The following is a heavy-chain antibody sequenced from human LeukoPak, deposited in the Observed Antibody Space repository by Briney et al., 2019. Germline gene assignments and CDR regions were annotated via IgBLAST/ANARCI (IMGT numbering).Heavy chain of an antibody. Sequence: SETLSLTCTVSGGSISGYYWSWIRQPPGKGLEWIGYIYYSGSTNYNPSLKSRVTISVDTSKNQFSLKLSSVTAADTAVYYCARGGGGPYSSGWHFDYWGQGTLVTISS. CDR2: IYYSGST. J-gene: IGHJ4*02. D-gene: IGHD6-19*01. V-gene: IGHV4-59*01. CDR3: ARGGGGPYSSGWHFDY. CDR1: GGSISGYY.